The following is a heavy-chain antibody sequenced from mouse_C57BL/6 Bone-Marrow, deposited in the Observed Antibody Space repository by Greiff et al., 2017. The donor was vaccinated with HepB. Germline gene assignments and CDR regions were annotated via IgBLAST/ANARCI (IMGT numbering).Heavy chain of an antibody. CDR2: ISSGGDYI. Sequence: EVKLMESGEGLVKPGGSLKLSCAASGFTFSSYAMSWVRQTPEKGLEWVAYISSGGDYIYYADTVKGRLTISRDNARNTLYLQTSSLKSEDTAMSYCTRYPFGSSAWFAYWGQGTLVTVSA. CDR3: TRYPFGSSAWFAY. D-gene: IGHD1-1*01. CDR1: GFTFSSYA. V-gene: IGHV5-9-1*02. J-gene: IGHJ3*01.